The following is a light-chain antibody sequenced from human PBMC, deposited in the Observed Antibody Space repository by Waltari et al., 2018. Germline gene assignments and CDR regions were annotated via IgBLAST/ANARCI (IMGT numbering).Light chain of an antibody. J-gene: IGLJ3*02. CDR1: SSNLGTIF. V-gene: IGLV1-47*01. CDR3: AAWDDSLSRLV. CDR2: KDN. Sequence: QSVLTQPPSTSGTPGQRVTISCSGSSSNLGTIFVYWYQQLPGTAPKLRIFKDNQRPSGVPDRFSDSRSGTSASLAISGLRSEDEADYYCAAWDDSLSRLVFGGGTKLTVL.